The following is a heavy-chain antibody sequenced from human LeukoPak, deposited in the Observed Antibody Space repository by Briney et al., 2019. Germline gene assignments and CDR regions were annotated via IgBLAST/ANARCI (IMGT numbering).Heavy chain of an antibody. J-gene: IGHJ4*02. CDR2: ISTSGSSI. D-gene: IGHD2-15*01. CDR1: GFTFRDYY. V-gene: IGHV3-11*01. CDR3: AKNRGDITSSRVGCDY. Sequence: GGSLRLSCAASGFTFRDYYMSWVRQAPGEGLEWVSYISTSGSSIYYADSVKRRFTISRDNPKNTLYLQMNTLRAEDTAVYYCAKNRGDITSSRVGCDYWGQGALVTVSS.